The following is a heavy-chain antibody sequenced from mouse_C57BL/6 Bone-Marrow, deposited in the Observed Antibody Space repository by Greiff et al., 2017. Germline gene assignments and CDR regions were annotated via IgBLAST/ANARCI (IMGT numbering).Heavy chain of an antibody. CDR2: IDPSDSET. Sequence: QVQLQQPGAELVRPGSSVKLSCKASGYTFTSYWMHWVKQRPIQGLEWIGNIDPSDSETHYNQKFKDKATLTADKSSSTVYMELSRLTSEDSAVYFCARHEDGYDFPWFAYWGQGTLVTVSA. V-gene: IGHV1-52*01. D-gene: IGHD2-4*01. CDR1: GYTFTSYW. CDR3: ARHEDGYDFPWFAY. J-gene: IGHJ3*01.